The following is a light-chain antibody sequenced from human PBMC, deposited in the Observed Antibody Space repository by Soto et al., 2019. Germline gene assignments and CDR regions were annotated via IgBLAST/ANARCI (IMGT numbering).Light chain of an antibody. Sequence: EIVLTQSPGTLSLSPGERAILSCRASQSVSSSYVAWYQQKPGQAPRLLIYGASSRANGITDRFSGSGSGTDFTLTISRLEPEDFAVYYCQEYGSSPYTFGQGTKLEIK. CDR3: QEYGSSPYT. CDR1: QSVSSSY. J-gene: IGKJ2*01. CDR2: GAS. V-gene: IGKV3-20*01.